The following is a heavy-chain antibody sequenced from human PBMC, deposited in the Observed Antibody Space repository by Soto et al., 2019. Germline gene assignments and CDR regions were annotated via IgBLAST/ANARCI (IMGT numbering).Heavy chain of an antibody. CDR2: VFPSDSNT. V-gene: IGHV5-51*01. J-gene: IGHJ6*02. D-gene: IGHD2-21*01. CDR1: GHSELFNTHW. Sequence: GESLTISWKASGHSELFNTHWNAWVRQRPGTDPETMGIVFPSDSNTRYSPSFQVPVTISADQYTTTAYLQWRSVKPSDSAIYYCAMDKTSSRTIWYSLCLDVWGQGSTVTV. CDR3: AMDKTSSRTIWYSLCLDV.